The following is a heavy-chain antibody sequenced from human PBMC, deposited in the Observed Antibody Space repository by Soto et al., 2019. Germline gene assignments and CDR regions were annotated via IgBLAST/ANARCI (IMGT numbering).Heavy chain of an antibody. CDR3: AREEGYCRGGSCFWSDVDR. J-gene: IGHJ3*01. CDR1: GFASRAFS. Sequence: EVQLVESGGGLVKPGGSLRLSCAASGFASRAFSIHWVRQAPGKGLQWVSSTFNYSPNQDYADSVKGRFTISRDNAENSVYLQMDSLRVEDTAVYYCAREEGYCRGGSCFWSDVDRWGQWTVVTVSS. CDR2: TFNYSPNQ. V-gene: IGHV3-21*01. D-gene: IGHD2-15*01.